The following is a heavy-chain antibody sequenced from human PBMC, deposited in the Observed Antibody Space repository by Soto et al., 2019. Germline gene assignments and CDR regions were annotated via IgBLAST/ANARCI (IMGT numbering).Heavy chain of an antibody. CDR1: GYTFTSYD. CDR3: ASWRYYDFWSGSSPVDFDY. D-gene: IGHD3-3*01. Sequence: GASVKVSCKASGYTFTSYDINWVRQATGQGLEWMGWMNPNSGNTGYAQKFQGRVTMTRNTSISTAYMELSSLRSEDTAVYYCASWRYYDFWSGSSPVDFDYWGQGTLVTVPQ. J-gene: IGHJ4*02. CDR2: MNPNSGNT. V-gene: IGHV1-8*01.